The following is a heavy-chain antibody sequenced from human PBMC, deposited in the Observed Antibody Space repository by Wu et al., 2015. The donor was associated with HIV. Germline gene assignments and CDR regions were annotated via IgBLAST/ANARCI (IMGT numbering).Heavy chain of an antibody. J-gene: IGHJ4*02. V-gene: IGHV1-69*13. Sequence: QIQLVQSEAKLKKSGTSVRVSCQTSGYTFSSYAISWVRQAPGQGLEWMGGIIPSFGAPDYAQKFQGRVTITADESTSTAYMELSSLRSEDTAVYYCARDEGYSYGPYYFDYWGRERWSPSPQ. CDR2: IIPSFGAP. D-gene: IGHD5-18*01. CDR1: GYTFSSYA. CDR3: ARDEGYSYGPYYFDY.